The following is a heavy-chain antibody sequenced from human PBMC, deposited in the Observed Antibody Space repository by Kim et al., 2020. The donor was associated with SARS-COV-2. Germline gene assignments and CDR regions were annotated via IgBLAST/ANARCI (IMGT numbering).Heavy chain of an antibody. CDR2: ISYDGSNK. Sequence: GGSLRLSCAASGFTFSSYGMHWVRQAPGKGLEWVAVISYDGSNKYYADSVKGRFTISRDNSKNTLYLQMNSLRAEDTAVYYCAKDLAYYDSSGYPGDYWGQGTLVTVSS. CDR1: GFTFSSYG. D-gene: IGHD3-22*01. V-gene: IGHV3-30*18. CDR3: AKDLAYYDSSGYPGDY. J-gene: IGHJ4*02.